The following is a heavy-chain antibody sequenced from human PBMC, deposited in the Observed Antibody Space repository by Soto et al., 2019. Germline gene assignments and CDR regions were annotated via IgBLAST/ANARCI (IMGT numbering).Heavy chain of an antibody. J-gene: IGHJ4*02. D-gene: IGHD4-17*01. CDR2: ISYDGSNK. CDR3: AKVLPTVTTNHYFDY. CDR1: GFTFSSYG. Sequence: PGGSLRLSCAASGFTFSSYGMHWVRQAPGKGLEWVAVISYDGSNKYYADSVKGRFTISRDNSKNTLYLQMNSLRAEDTAVYYCAKVLPTVTTNHYFDYWGQGPLVTVSS. V-gene: IGHV3-30*18.